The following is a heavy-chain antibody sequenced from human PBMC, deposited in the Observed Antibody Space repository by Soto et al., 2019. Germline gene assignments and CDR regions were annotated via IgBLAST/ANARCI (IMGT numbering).Heavy chain of an antibody. J-gene: IGHJ6*02. V-gene: IGHV1-3*01. Sequence: QVQLVQSGAEVKKPGASVKVSCKASGYTFTSYAIHWVRQAPGQRLEWMGWINAGTGNTKYSQKFQGRVTITRDTSASTASMELSSLRSEDTAVYYCVKAHPDYHYYGLDVWGQGTTVTVSS. CDR1: GYTFTSYA. CDR3: VKAHPDYHYYGLDV. CDR2: INAGTGNT.